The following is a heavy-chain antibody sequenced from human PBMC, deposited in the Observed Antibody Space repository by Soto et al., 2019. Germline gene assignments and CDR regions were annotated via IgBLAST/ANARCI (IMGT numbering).Heavy chain of an antibody. V-gene: IGHV3-21*01. CDR3: ARVRPGPTADPIFDY. CDR2: ISSSSSYI. J-gene: IGHJ4*02. D-gene: IGHD1-1*01. CDR1: GFTFSSYS. Sequence: PGGSLRLSCAASGFTFSSYSMNWVRQAPGKGLEWVSSISSSSSYIYYADSVKGRFTISRDNAKNSLYLQMNSLRAEDTAVYYCARVRPGPTADPIFDYWGQGTLVTVSS.